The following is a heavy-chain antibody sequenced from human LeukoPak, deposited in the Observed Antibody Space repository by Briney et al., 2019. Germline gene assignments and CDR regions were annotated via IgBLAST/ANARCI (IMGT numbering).Heavy chain of an antibody. V-gene: IGHV3-21*01. Sequence: GGSLRLSCAASGFTFSSYSMNWVRQAPGKGLEWVSSISSSSSYIYYADSVKGRFTISRDNAKNSLYLQMNSLRAEDTAVYYCARGYSSGWLMVHYFDYWGQGTLVTVSS. CDR3: ARGYSSGWLMVHYFDY. CDR1: GFTFSSYS. CDR2: ISSSSSYI. D-gene: IGHD6-19*01. J-gene: IGHJ4*02.